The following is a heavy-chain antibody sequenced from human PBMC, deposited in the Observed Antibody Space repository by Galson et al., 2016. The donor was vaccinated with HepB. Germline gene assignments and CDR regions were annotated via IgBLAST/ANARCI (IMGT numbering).Heavy chain of an antibody. CDR3: ASHCGGDCYNNLADAFDI. D-gene: IGHD2-21*01. CDR2: VYYSGTA. V-gene: IGHV4-39*01. Sequence: SETLSLTCTVSSGSISSSRYYWGWIRLPPGKGLEWIGSVYYSGTAYYDPSLKSRVSISVDTSKNQFSLRLSSVTAGDTAVYFCASHCGGDCYNNLADAFDIWGRGTMVTVSS. J-gene: IGHJ3*02. CDR1: SGSISSSRYY.